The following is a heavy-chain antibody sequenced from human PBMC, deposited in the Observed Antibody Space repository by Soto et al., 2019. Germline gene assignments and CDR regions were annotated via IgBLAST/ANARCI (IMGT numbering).Heavy chain of an antibody. D-gene: IGHD3-16*01. CDR1: GFTVSSNY. CDR3: ASDRGGRRPYNGFDI. CDR2: IYNGDSA. V-gene: IGHV3-53*04. Sequence: EVQLVESGGGLVQPGGSLRLSCAASGFTVSSNYMTWVRQTPGKGLVCDSVIYNGDSAYYTDSVKGRFTISIHNYKNMLYLEMNDLRTEDTAKYYCASDRGGRRPYNGFDIWGQGTMVTVSS. J-gene: IGHJ3*02.